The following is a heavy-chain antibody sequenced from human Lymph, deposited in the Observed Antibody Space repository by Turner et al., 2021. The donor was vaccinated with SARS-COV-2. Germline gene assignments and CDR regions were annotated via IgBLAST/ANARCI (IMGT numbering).Heavy chain of an antibody. CDR3: ARDSSSGWQFDY. Sequence: QVQLVQSGAEVRNPGASVKVSCKASGYTFTGYYMHWVRQAPGQGLEWMGWINPNSGGTYYAQKFQGRVTMTRDTSISTAYMELSRLRSDETAVYYCARDSSSGWQFDYWGQGTLVTVSS. CDR1: GYTFTGYY. D-gene: IGHD6-19*01. CDR2: INPNSGGT. J-gene: IGHJ4*02. V-gene: IGHV1-2*02.